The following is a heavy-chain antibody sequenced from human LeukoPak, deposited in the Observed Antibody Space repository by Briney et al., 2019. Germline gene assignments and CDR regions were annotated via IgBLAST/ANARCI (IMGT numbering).Heavy chain of an antibody. V-gene: IGHV1-8*01. Sequence: ASAKVSCKASGYTFTSYDINWVRQATGQGLEWMGWMNPNSGNTGYAQKFQGRVTMTRNTSISTAYMGLSSLRPEDTAVYYCARVYIDDFWSGFTPYYYYYYMDVWGKGTTVTVSS. J-gene: IGHJ6*03. CDR1: GYTFTSYD. D-gene: IGHD3-3*01. CDR2: MNPNSGNT. CDR3: ARVYIDDFWSGFTPYYYYYYMDV.